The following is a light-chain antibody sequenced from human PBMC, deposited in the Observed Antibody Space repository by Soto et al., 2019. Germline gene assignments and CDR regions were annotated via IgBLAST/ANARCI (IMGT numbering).Light chain of an antibody. CDR3: SSYSSTSTPYV. CDR1: SSDVGSHNY. J-gene: IGLJ1*01. CDR2: EVN. V-gene: IGLV2-14*01. Sequence: QSVLTQTASVSGSPGQSLTISCTGTSSDVGSHNYVSWYQQHPGKAPKLIIFEVNSRPSGVSNRFSGSKSGSAASLTISGLQAEDEADYYCSSYSSTSTPYVFGGGTKVTVL.